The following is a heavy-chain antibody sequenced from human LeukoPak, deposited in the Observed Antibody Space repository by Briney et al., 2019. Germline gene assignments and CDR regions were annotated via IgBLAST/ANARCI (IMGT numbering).Heavy chain of an antibody. CDR2: INHSEST. Sequence: SETLSLTCAVYGGSFTYYYWGWIRQSPGKGLEWIGEINHSESTHYNPSLESRVTILVDTSKNQFSLKLTSVTAADTAVYYCARVRYESLDYYYYMDVWGKGTTISVSS. CDR1: GGSFTYYY. CDR3: ARVRYESLDYYYYMDV. J-gene: IGHJ6*03. V-gene: IGHV4-34*01. D-gene: IGHD1-14*01.